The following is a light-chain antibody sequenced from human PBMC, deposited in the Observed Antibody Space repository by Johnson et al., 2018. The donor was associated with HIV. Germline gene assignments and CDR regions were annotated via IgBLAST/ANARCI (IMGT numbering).Light chain of an antibody. CDR3: AAWDDKHNGTYV. Sequence: QSVLTQPPSASATPGQRVTISCSGSISNVGTNPVTWYQQLPRTAPKLLIYKNNQRPSGVPDRFSGSKSGTSASLAISGLRAAEEAEYICAAWDDKHNGTYVFGSGTTGTVL. J-gene: IGLJ1*01. CDR2: KNN. V-gene: IGLV1-44*01. CDR1: ISNVGTNP.